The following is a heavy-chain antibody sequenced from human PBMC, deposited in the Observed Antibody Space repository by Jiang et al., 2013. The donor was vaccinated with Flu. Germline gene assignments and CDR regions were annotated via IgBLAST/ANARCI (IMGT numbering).Heavy chain of an antibody. CDR2: ISFDGTND. V-gene: IGHV3-30*18. CDR3: AKDQTLYCDGDCALYDY. J-gene: IGHJ4*02. D-gene: IGHD2-21*02. Sequence: MHWVRQAPGKGLEWVAVISFDGTNDYYAGSVKGRFAISRDNSKNTLYLQMKSLRAEDTAVYYCAKDQTLYCDGDCALYDYWGQGTLVTVSS.